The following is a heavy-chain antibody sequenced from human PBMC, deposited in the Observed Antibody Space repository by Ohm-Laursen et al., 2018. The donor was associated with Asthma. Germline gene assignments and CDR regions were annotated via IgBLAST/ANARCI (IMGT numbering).Heavy chain of an antibody. V-gene: IGHV4-30-4*01. CDR3: ARVLDDSSGYGFDF. CDR1: GDSIIRGDYY. CDR2: IYHSGTT. D-gene: IGHD3-22*01. J-gene: IGHJ4*02. Sequence: SETLSLTCTVSGDSIIRGDYYWSWIRQPPGKGLEWIGYIYHSGTTYYKSSLQSRVTISVDTSKNQFSLRLRSVTAADTAVYYCARVLDDSSGYGFDFWGPGSLVTVSS.